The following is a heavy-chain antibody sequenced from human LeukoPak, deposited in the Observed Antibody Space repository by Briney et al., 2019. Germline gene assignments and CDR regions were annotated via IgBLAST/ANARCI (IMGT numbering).Heavy chain of an antibody. V-gene: IGHV3-48*01. CDR2: INSGSSTI. J-gene: IGHJ4*02. Sequence: GGSLRLSCAASGFTFSDYSMGWVRQAPGKGPEWIAYINSGSSTIYYADSVQGRFTISRDNAKNSLYLQMNSLRAEDTAVYYCARYLRVVPLDYWGQGTLVTVSS. CDR3: ARYLRVVPLDY. CDR1: GFTFSDYS. D-gene: IGHD3-10*01.